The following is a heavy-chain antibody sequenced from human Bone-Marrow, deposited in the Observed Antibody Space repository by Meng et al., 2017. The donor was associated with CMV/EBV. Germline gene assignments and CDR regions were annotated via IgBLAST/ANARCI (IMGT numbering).Heavy chain of an antibody. CDR3: ARTTIAYLSGWHNWFDP. CDR1: GGSIRSGDYY. CDR2: IYYSGST. Sequence: SCTVSGGSIRSGDYYWSWIRQPPGKGLEWIGSIYYSGSTYHNPSLKSRVTISVDTSKNQFSLKLSSVTAADTAMYYCARTTIAYLSGWHNWFDPWGQELWSPS. J-gene: IGHJ5*02. V-gene: IGHV4-30-4*08. D-gene: IGHD6-19*01.